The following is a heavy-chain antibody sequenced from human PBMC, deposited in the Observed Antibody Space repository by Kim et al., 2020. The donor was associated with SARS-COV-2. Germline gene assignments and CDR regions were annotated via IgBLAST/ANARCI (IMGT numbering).Heavy chain of an antibody. J-gene: IGHJ4*02. Sequence: GGSLRLSCLTSGFTFRDHAMSWVRQAPGKGLEWVGFVRSKFFGATTEYAPSVKGRFTISRDESKSTAYLQMDSLKIEDTATYYCSRGRGSSGYELAYWGQGILVTVSS. CDR3: SRGRGSSGYELAY. V-gene: IGHV3-49*04. CDR1: GFTFRDHA. CDR2: VRSKFFGATT. D-gene: IGHD2-2*01.